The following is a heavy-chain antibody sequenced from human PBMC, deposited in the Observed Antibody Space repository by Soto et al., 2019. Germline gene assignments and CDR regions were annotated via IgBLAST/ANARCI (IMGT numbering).Heavy chain of an antibody. J-gene: IGHJ6*02. CDR3: ARGEGDIVVVVAVDEYYYYGMDV. CDR1: GGTFSSYA. Sequence: ASVKVSCKASGGTFSSYAISWVRQAPGQGLEWMGGIIPIFGTANYAQKFQGRVTITADESTSTAYMELSSLRSEDTAVYYCARGEGDIVVVVAVDEYYYYGMDVWGQGTTVTVSS. V-gene: IGHV1-69*13. D-gene: IGHD2-15*01. CDR2: IIPIFGTA.